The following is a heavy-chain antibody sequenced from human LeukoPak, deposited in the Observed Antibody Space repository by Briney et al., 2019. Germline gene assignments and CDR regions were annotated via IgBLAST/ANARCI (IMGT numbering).Heavy chain of an antibody. Sequence: SETLSLTCNVSGGSISSYYWSWIRQPPGKGLEWIGYFYYSGSTNYNPSLKSRVTISVDTSKNQFSLKLSSVTAADTAVYYCARHREGGYCSGGSCYSDYYYYGMDVWGQGTTVTVSS. D-gene: IGHD2-15*01. V-gene: IGHV4-59*08. CDR2: FYYSGST. CDR1: GGSISSYY. CDR3: ARHREGGYCSGGSCYSDYYYYGMDV. J-gene: IGHJ6*02.